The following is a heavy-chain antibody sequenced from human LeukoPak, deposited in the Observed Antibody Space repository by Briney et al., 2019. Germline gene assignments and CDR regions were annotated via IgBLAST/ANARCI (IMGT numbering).Heavy chain of an antibody. Sequence: GGSLRLSCAASGFTFSSYPLHWVRQAPGRGLEWVTLISYDGSKIYYADSMKGRFTISRDNSKNTLYLQMNSLRAEDTAVYYCARESGWGLPHAFDFWGQGTMITVSS. CDR3: ARESGWGLPHAFDF. V-gene: IGHV3-30-3*01. D-gene: IGHD3-10*01. J-gene: IGHJ3*01. CDR2: ISYDGSKI. CDR1: GFTFSSYP.